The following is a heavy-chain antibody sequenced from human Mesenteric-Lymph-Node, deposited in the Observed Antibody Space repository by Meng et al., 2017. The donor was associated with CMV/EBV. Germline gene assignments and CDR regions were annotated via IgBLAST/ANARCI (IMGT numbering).Heavy chain of an antibody. CDR2: IWYGGSSG. V-gene: IGHV3-30*02. Sequence: GGSLRLSCAASGFSFSRYGMHWVRQAPGKGLEWVAFIWYGGSSGYYVDSVKGRFTISIDNSRNTLFLQMNSLRGEDTAVYYCAKGTGDLEKYALDFWGQGTTVTVSS. D-gene: IGHD1-14*01. CDR1: GFSFSRYG. CDR3: AKGTGDLEKYALDF. J-gene: IGHJ6*02.